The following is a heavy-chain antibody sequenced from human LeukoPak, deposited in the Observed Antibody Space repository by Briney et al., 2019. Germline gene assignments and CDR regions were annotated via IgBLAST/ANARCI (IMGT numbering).Heavy chain of an antibody. CDR1: GGSFSGYY. J-gene: IGHJ4*02. Sequence: SETLSLTCAVYGGSFSGYYLSWIRQPPGKGLEWIGEINHSGSTNYNPSPKSRVTISVDTSKYQCSRKLSSVTAADTAVYYCATRLPQSITIFGVAPQVWGQGTLVTVSS. CDR2: INHSGST. D-gene: IGHD3-3*01. V-gene: IGHV4-34*01. CDR3: ATRLPQSITIFGVAPQV.